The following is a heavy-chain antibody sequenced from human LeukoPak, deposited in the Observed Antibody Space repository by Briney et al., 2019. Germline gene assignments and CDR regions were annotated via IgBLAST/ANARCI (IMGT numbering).Heavy chain of an antibody. CDR1: GFTFSSYS. Sequence: GGSLRLSCAASGFTFSSYSMNWVRQAPGKGLEWVSSISSSSSYIYYADSVKGRFTISRDNSKNTLYLQMNSLRAEDTAVYYCAKDWQAYCGGDCYSYFDYWGQGTLVTVSS. CDR2: ISSSSSYI. D-gene: IGHD2-21*02. V-gene: IGHV3-21*01. CDR3: AKDWQAYCGGDCYSYFDY. J-gene: IGHJ4*02.